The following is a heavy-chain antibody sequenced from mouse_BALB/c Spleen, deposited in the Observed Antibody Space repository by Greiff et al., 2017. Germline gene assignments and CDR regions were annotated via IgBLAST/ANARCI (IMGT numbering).Heavy chain of an antibody. CDR2: IYPSDSYT. V-gene: IGHV1-69*02. D-gene: IGHD1-2*01. CDR1: GYTFTSYW. J-gene: IGHJ3*01. CDR3: TRSGLLTTAPAWFAY. Sequence: QVQLQQPGAELVRPGASVKLSCKASGYTFTSYWINWVKQRPGQGLEWIGNIYPSDSYTNYNQKFKDKATLTVDKSSSTAYMQLSSPTSEDSAVYYGTRSGLLTTAPAWFAYWGQGTLVTVSA.